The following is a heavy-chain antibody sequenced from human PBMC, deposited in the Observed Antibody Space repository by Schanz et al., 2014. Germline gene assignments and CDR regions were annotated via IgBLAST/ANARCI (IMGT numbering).Heavy chain of an antibody. CDR1: GFSFSSYA. V-gene: IGHV3-23*04. Sequence: EVQLAESGGGLVEPGGSLRLSCAASGFSFSSYAMSWVRQAPGKGLEWVSTIGTSGGTNYAESVKGRFTISRDNSKNTLYLQMNSLRAEDTAVYYCAKGRFGELSAFDIWGQGTMVTVSS. D-gene: IGHD3-10*01. CDR3: AKGRFGELSAFDI. CDR2: IGTSGGT. J-gene: IGHJ3*02.